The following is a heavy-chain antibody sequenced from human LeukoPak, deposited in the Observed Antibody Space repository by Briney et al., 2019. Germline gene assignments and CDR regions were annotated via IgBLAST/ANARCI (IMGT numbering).Heavy chain of an antibody. J-gene: IGHJ4*02. V-gene: IGHV3-48*04. CDR3: ASDRGYYYDY. CDR1: GFTFSDYS. Sequence: PGGSLRLSCAASGFTFSDYSMNWVRQAPGKGLEWVSYISRSRTTMFYADSVKGRFTISGDNAKNSLYLQMNSLRAEDTAVYYCASDRGYYYDYWGQGTLVTVSS. CDR2: ISRSRTTM. D-gene: IGHD3-10*01.